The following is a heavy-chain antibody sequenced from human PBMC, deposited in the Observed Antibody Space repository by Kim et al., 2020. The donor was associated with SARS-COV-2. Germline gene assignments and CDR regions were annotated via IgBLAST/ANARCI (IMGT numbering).Heavy chain of an antibody. Sequence: SVKVSCKASGGIFSSYALSWVRQAPGQGLEWMGGIIPTFGTTNYAQKFQGRVTITADESTSTAYMELSSLRSEDTAVYYCARVLLSGIGLAGRRGFDYWGQGTMVTVSS. CDR2: IIPTFGTT. J-gene: IGHJ4*02. V-gene: IGHV1-69*13. CDR1: GGIFSSYA. CDR3: ARVLLSGIGLAGRRGFDY. D-gene: IGHD6-19*01.